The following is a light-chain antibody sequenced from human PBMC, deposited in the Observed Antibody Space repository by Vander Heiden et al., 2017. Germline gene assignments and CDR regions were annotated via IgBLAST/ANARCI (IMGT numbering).Light chain of an antibody. V-gene: IGKV2-28*01. Sequence: DIVMTQSPLSLPVTPGEPASIPGRSSQSLLHSNGYNYLDWYLQKPGQSQQLLIYVCSKRSYGVPDRFSGSGSVKDFTLKSSREEDEDVGVYYCMQDLQTFTFVHGTKVDIK. J-gene: IGKJ3*01. CDR3: MQDLQTFT. CDR1: QSLLHSNGYNY. CDR2: VCS.